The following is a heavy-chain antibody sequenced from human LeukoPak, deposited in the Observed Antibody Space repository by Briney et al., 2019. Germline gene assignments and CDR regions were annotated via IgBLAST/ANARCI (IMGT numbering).Heavy chain of an antibody. CDR2: IKQDGSEE. CDR1: GFTFSSYW. J-gene: IGHJ4*02. D-gene: IGHD3-10*01. CDR3: AKVAHYYYGSESYYFFEH. V-gene: IGHV3-7*01. Sequence: PGGSLRLSCAASGFTFSSYWMSWVRQAPGKGLEWVANIKQDGSEEYYVDSVKGRFTVSRDNAKNSLYLQMNSLRVEDTATYYCAKVAHYYYGSESYYFFEHWGQGTPVTASS.